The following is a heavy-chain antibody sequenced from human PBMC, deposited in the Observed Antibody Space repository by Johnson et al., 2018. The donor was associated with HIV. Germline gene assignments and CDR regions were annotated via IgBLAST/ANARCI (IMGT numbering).Heavy chain of an antibody. D-gene: IGHD2-21*01. CDR2: ISSSGTAK. J-gene: IGHJ3*02. Sequence: EWVSYISSSGTAKYYADSVKGRFTISRDNAKNSLYLQMNSLRTEDTALYYCARTGRLFDAFDIWGQGTMVTVSS. CDR3: ARTGRLFDAFDI. V-gene: IGHV3-11*01.